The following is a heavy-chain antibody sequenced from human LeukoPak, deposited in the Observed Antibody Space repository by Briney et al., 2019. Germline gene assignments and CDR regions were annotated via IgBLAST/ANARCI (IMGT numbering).Heavy chain of an antibody. D-gene: IGHD6-19*01. CDR3: ARGQWLARD. J-gene: IGHJ4*02. CDR2: ISSSSSTI. V-gene: IGHV3-48*04. CDR1: GFTFSSYS. Sequence: RGSLRLSCAASGFTFSSYSMNWVRQAPGKGLEWVSYISSSSSTIYYADSVKGRFTISRGNAKNSLYLQMDSLRAEDTAVYYCARGQWLARDWGQGTLVTVSS.